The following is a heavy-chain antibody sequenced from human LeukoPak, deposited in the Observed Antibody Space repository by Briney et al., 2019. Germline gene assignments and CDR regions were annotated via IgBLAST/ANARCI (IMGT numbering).Heavy chain of an antibody. V-gene: IGHV3-21*01. J-gene: IGHJ4*02. Sequence: GSLRLSCAASGFTFSSYSMNWVRQAPGKGLEWVSSISSSSSYIYYADSVKGRFTISRDNAKNSLYLQMNSLRAEDTAVYYCAREEYYYDSSGYYPFDYWGQGTLVTVSS. CDR3: AREEYYYDSSGYYPFDY. D-gene: IGHD3-22*01. CDR1: GFTFSSYS. CDR2: ISSSSSYI.